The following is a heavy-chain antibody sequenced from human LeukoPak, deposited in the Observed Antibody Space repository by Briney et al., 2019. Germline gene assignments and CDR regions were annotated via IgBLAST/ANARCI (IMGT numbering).Heavy chain of an antibody. V-gene: IGHV3-21*04. Sequence: PGGSLRLSCAASGFTFSSYSMNWVRQAPGKGLEWVSSISSRSSYIDYADSLKGRFTISRDNAKNSLYLQMNSLRAEDTAVYYCAKGFHRMTTVTTFSCFDYWGQGTLVTVSS. CDR2: ISSRSSYI. CDR3: AKGFHRMTTVTTFSCFDY. D-gene: IGHD4-17*01. J-gene: IGHJ4*02. CDR1: GFTFSSYS.